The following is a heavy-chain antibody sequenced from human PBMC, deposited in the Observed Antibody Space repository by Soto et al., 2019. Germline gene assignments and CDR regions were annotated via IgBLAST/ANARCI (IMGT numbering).Heavy chain of an antibody. CDR1: GYTFTSYD. D-gene: IGHD2-15*01. Sequence: QVQLVQSGAEVKKPGASVKVSCKASGYTFTSYDINWVRQATGQGLEWMGWMNPNSGNTGYAQKFQGRVTMTRNTSISTAYMALSSLRSEDTAVYYCARGGRYCSGGSCYGRGFDYWGQGTLVTVSS. CDR3: ARGGRYCSGGSCYGRGFDY. V-gene: IGHV1-8*01. J-gene: IGHJ4*02. CDR2: MNPNSGNT.